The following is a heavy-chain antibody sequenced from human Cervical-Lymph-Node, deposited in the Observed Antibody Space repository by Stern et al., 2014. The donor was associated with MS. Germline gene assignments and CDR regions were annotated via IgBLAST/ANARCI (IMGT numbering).Heavy chain of an antibody. J-gene: IGHJ4*01. D-gene: IGHD1-26*01. CDR2: VHYSGCT. V-gene: IGHV4-59*08. CDR1: DGPIRGDF. Sequence: HLQESGPGLVKPSETLSLTCTVSDGPIRGDFWNWIRQFPGKGLERIGHVHYSGCTTYNPSLKRRVTLTLDTSVSHSSLTFSSVTTADTAVYYCARGMGGARGYYDYWGHGALVTAAS. CDR3: ARGMGGARGYYDY.